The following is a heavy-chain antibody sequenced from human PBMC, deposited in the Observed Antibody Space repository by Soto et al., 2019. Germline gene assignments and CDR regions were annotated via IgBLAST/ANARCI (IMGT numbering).Heavy chain of an antibody. V-gene: IGHV3-11*01. CDR3: ARDRLGSGYDSPVYGY. D-gene: IGHD5-12*01. CDR1: GFTFSDYY. Sequence: GGSLRLSCAASGFTFSDYYMSWIREAPGKGLEWVSYISSSGSTIYYADSVKGRFTISRDNAKNSLYLQMNSLRAEDTAVYYCARDRLGSGYDSPVYGYWGQGTLVTVSS. CDR2: ISSSGSTI. J-gene: IGHJ4*02.